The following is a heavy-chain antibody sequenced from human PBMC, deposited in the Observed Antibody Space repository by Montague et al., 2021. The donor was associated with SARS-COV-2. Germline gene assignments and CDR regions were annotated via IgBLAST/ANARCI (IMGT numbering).Heavy chain of an antibody. CDR1: GGSVSSGGYS. D-gene: IGHD2-21*01. CDR3: ARHIEKEGTYYYYYGMDV. CDR2: IHHSGNT. V-gene: IGHV4-30-2*01. J-gene: IGHJ6*02. Sequence: TLSLTCAVSGGSVSSGGYSWFWIREPPGKGLEWIGHIHHSGNTYYNPSLKSRATISGDRPKNQFSLRVTSVSAADTAVYYCARHIEKEGTYYYYYGMDVWGQGTTVTVSS.